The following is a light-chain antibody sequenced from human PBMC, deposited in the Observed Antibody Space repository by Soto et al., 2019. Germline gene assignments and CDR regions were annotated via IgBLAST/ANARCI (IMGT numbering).Light chain of an antibody. CDR1: SSNIGSNY. CDR2: RNN. J-gene: IGLJ3*02. CDR3: AACDDSRSGWV. V-gene: IGLV1-47*01. Sequence: QSVLTQPPSASGTPGQRVTISCSGSSSNIGSNYVYWYQQLPGTAPKLLIYRNNQRPSGVPDRFSGAKSGTSASLAISGRRSEDEADYYCAACDDSRSGWVFGGGTKLTVL.